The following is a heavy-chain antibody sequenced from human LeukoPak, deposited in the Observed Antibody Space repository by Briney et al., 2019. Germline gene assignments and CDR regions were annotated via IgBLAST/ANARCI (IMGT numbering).Heavy chain of an antibody. CDR3: ARLVGGNSYGHSDY. J-gene: IGHJ4*02. D-gene: IGHD5-18*01. V-gene: IGHV3-21*01. CDR2: ISSSSSYI. Sequence: ISSSSSYIFYADSVKGRFTISRDNAKNSLYLQMNSLRVEDTAVYYCARLVGGNSYGHSDYWGQGTLVTVSS.